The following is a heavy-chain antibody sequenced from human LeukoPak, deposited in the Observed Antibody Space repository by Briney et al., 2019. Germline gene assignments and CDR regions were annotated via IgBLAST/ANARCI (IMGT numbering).Heavy chain of an antibody. Sequence: EASVKVSCKASGYTFTNYGITWVRQAPGQGLEWMGWISSYNDKTNYVQKFQGRVTTTTDTSTSTAYMELRSLRSDDTAVYYCARDPLRFGELLGYFDYWGQGTLVTVSS. J-gene: IGHJ4*02. D-gene: IGHD3-10*01. CDR2: ISSYNDKT. CDR3: ARDPLRFGELLGYFDY. V-gene: IGHV1-18*04. CDR1: GYTFTNYG.